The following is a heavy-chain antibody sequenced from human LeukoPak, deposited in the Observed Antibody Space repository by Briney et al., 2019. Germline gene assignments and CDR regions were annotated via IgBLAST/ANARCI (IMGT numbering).Heavy chain of an antibody. Sequence: SQTLSLTCAISGDRLSSNTAAWNWIRQSPSRGLEWLGRTYYRSKWYNAYAESVKSRITINRDTSKNQFSLQLNSVTPEDTAVYYCARGPGQLDPWGQGTLVTVSS. D-gene: IGHD2-2*01. CDR3: ARGPGQLDP. V-gene: IGHV6-1*01. CDR2: TYYRSKWYN. CDR1: GDRLSSNTAA. J-gene: IGHJ5*02.